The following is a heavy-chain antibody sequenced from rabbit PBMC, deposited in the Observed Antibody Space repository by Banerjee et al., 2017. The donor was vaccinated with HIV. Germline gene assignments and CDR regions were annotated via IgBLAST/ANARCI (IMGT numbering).Heavy chain of an antibody. V-gene: IGHV1S40*01. CDR1: GFSFSSSYY. CDR3: ARDLTGITGWNFNL. Sequence: QSLEESGGDLVKPGASLTLTCTASGFSFSSSYYVCWVRQAPGKGLEWIGCIDAGSGGTYYASWAKGRFTISKTSSTTVTLQMTSLTAADTATYFCARDLTGITGWNFNLWGPGTLVTVS. D-gene: IGHD1-1*01. J-gene: IGHJ4*01. CDR2: IDAGSGGT.